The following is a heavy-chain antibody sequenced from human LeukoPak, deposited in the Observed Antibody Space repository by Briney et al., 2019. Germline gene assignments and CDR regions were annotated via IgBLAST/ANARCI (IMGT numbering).Heavy chain of an antibody. V-gene: IGHV4-34*01. Sequence: SETQSLTCALYDESFSGYHWSWTRHPPGKGGEWIGEINHSGSTKYNPSLKRRVTIPQETSKNQFYLKLSSVTAADTAVYYCARDRPVTGANWFDPRGQGALVTVSS. CDR3: ARDRPVTGANWFDP. J-gene: IGHJ5*02. CDR1: DESFSGYH. CDR2: INHSGST. D-gene: IGHD4-11*01.